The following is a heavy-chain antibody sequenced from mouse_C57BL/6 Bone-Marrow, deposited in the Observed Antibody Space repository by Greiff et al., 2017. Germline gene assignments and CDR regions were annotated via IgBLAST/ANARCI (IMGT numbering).Heavy chain of an antibody. CDR3: ARRVGGYYWYFDV. D-gene: IGHD2-2*01. J-gene: IGHJ1*03. V-gene: IGHV8-12*01. Sequence: VKLQESGPGILQSSQTLSLTCSFSGFSLSTSGMGVSWIRQPSGKGLEWLAHIYWDDDKRYNPSLKSRLTISKDTSRNQVSRKITSVDTADTATYYCARRVGGYYWYFDVWGTGTTVTVSS. CDR2: IYWDDDK. CDR1: GFSLSTSGMG.